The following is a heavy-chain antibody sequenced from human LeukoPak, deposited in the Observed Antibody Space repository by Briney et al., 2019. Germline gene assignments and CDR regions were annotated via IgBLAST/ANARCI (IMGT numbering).Heavy chain of an antibody. D-gene: IGHD2-15*01. CDR3: ARKSPGHIVAVVAATPLAAFDI. V-gene: IGHV4-34*01. CDR2: INHSGST. CDR1: GGSFSGYY. J-gene: IGHJ3*02. Sequence: SETLSLTCAVYGGSFSGYYWSWIRQPPGKGLEWIGEINHSGSTNYNPSLKSRVTISVDTSKNQFSLKLSSVTAADTAVYYCARKSPGHIVAVVAATPLAAFDIWGQGTMATVSS.